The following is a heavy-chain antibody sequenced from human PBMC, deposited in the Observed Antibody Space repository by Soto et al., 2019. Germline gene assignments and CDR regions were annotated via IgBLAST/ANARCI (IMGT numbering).Heavy chain of an antibody. CDR2: IYYSGST. J-gene: IGHJ6*02. CDR1: GGSISNGGYY. CDR3: ARDVTDFWSGHEGMDV. Sequence: PSETLSLTCTVSGGSISNGGYYWTWIRQHPGKGLEWLGYIYYSGSTYYNPSLKSRVTISVDTSKNQFSLKLTSVTAADTAVYYCARDVTDFWSGHEGMDVWGQGTTVTVSS. V-gene: IGHV4-31*03. D-gene: IGHD3-3*01.